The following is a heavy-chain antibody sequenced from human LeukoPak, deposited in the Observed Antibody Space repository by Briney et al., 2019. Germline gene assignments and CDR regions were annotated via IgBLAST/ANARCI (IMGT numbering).Heavy chain of an antibody. Sequence: GGSLRLSCAASGFTVSSNYMSWIRQAPGKGLEWVSYISSSGNTIYYANSVKGRFTISRDNTKNSLYLQMNSLRAEDTAVYYCARGGYCNSTTCYFNDWFDPWGQGTLVTVSS. D-gene: IGHD2-2*01. J-gene: IGHJ5*02. CDR3: ARGGYCNSTTCYFNDWFDP. CDR2: ISSSGNTI. V-gene: IGHV3-11*01. CDR1: GFTVSSNY.